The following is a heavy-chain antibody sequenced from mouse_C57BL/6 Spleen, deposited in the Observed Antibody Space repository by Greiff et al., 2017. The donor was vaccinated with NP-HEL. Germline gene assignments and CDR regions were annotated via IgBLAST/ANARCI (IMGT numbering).Heavy chain of an antibody. V-gene: IGHV3-6*01. CDR3: ARVTGDSYWYFDV. J-gene: IGHJ1*03. CDR1: GYSITSGYY. Sequence: VQLKESGPGLVKPSQSLSLTCSVTGYSITSGYYWNWIRQFPGNILEWMGYISYDGSNNYNPSLKNRISITRDTSTNQFFLRLNSVTTEDTATYYCARVTGDSYWYFDVWGTGTTVTVSS. D-gene: IGHD3-1*01. CDR2: ISYDGSN.